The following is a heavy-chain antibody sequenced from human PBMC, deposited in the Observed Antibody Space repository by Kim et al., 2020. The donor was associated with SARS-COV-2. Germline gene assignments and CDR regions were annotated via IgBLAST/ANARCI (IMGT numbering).Heavy chain of an antibody. CDR3: ARLRGYGDYGLTPPVY. D-gene: IGHD4-17*01. Sequence: SETLSLTCTVSGGSISSYYWSLIRQPPGKGLEWIGYIYYSGSTNYNPPLKSRVTISVDTSKNQFSLKLGSVTAADTAVYYCARLRGYGDYGLTPPVYWGQGTLVTVSS. CDR2: IYYSGST. J-gene: IGHJ4*02. CDR1: GGSISSYY. V-gene: IGHV4-59*01.